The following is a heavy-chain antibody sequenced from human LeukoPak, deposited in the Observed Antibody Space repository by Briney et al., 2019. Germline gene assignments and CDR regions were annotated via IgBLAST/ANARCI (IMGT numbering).Heavy chain of an antibody. CDR3: ASHGSLTAAGFDY. CDR2: IYYTGST. V-gene: IGHV4-59*01. Sequence: SETLSLTCTVSGGSISSYYWSWIRQPPGKGLEWIGYIYYTGSTHYSPSLKSRVTISVDTSKNHFSLKLRSVTAADTAVYYCASHGSLTAAGFDYWGQGVLVSVSS. CDR1: GGSISSYY. J-gene: IGHJ4*02. D-gene: IGHD6-13*01.